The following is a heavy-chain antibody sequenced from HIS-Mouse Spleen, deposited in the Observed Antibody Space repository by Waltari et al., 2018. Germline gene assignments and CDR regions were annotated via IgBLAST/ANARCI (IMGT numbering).Heavy chain of an antibody. Sequence: QLQLQESGPGLVKPSETLSLTCTVSGGSISSSSYYWGWIRQPPGTGLEWIGSIYYSGSPYYNPSLKSRVTISVDTSKNQFSLKLSSVTAADTAVYYCAREIPYSSSWYDWYFDLWGRGTLVTVSS. D-gene: IGHD6-13*01. CDR3: AREIPYSSSWYDWYFDL. CDR1: GGSISSSSYY. CDR2: IYYSGSP. V-gene: IGHV4-39*07. J-gene: IGHJ2*01.